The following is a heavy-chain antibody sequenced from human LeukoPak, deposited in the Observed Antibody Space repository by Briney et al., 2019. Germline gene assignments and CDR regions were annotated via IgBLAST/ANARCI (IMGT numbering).Heavy chain of an antibody. V-gene: IGHV4-38-2*02. Sequence: SETLSLTCTVSGYSISSGYYWGWIRQPPGKGLEWIGSIYHSGKTYYNPSLKSRATISIDMSKNQFSLKLSSVTAADTAVYYCARDRIAVSDPPNWFDPWGQGTLVTVSS. CDR2: IYHSGKT. J-gene: IGHJ5*02. D-gene: IGHD6-19*01. CDR3: ARDRIAVSDPPNWFDP. CDR1: GYSISSGYY.